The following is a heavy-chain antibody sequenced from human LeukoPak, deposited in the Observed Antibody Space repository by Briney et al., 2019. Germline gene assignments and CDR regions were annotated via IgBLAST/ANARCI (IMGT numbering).Heavy chain of an antibody. V-gene: IGHV3-23*01. CDR2: ISGSGDET. Sequence: PGGSLRLSCAASGFTLSTHAMSWVRQAPGKGLEWVSVISGSGDETFYADSVKGRFTMSTDNAKNTLYLQMNSLRAEDTAVYFCARGYISSAYSGLDYWGQGTLVTVSS. J-gene: IGHJ4*02. D-gene: IGHD3-22*01. CDR3: ARGYISSAYSGLDY. CDR1: GFTLSTHA.